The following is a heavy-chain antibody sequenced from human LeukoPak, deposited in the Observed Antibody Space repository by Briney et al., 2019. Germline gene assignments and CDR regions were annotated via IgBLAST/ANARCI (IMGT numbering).Heavy chain of an antibody. CDR1: GFTFSRYA. CDR3: AKNEGATAVGWFDP. J-gene: IGHJ5*02. CDR2: IDAFAGAT. V-gene: IGHV3-23*01. D-gene: IGHD6-19*01. Sequence: GGSLRLSCAAYGFTFSRYAMAWVRQAPGKGLEWVSSIDAFAGATYYADSVKGRFSISRDDSRSTVYLQMDSLRADDSAIYYCAKNEGATAVGWFDPWGQGTLVTVSS.